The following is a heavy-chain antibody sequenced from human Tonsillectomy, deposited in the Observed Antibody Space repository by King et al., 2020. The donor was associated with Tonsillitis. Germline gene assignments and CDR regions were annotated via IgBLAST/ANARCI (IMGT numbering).Heavy chain of an antibody. CDR3: TRAPVITIFGVIMEVFDY. J-gene: IGHJ4*02. CDR1: GFTFGDYT. Sequence: VQLVESGGGLVQPGRSLRLSCTPSGFTFGDYTMSWFRQAPGKGLEWVGFIRCKPYGGTTEYAASVKGRFSISRDDSKSIAYLQMNSLKTEDTAVYYCTRAPVITIFGVIMEVFDYWGQGTLVTVSS. V-gene: IGHV3-49*03. CDR2: IRCKPYGGTT. D-gene: IGHD3-3*01.